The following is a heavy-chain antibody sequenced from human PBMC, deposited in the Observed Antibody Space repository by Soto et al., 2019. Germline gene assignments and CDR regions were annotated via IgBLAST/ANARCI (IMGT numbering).Heavy chain of an antibody. D-gene: IGHD4-17*01. J-gene: IGHJ4*02. Sequence: GGSLRLSCTAFGFTFSDHYMDWVRQAPGKGLEWVGRIRNKANSYTTEYADSVKGRFTISRDNSKNTLSLRMDSLRADDTAVYFCARRPVTYYFDYWGQGTLVTVSS. CDR3: ARRPVTYYFDY. V-gene: IGHV3-72*01. CDR1: GFTFSDHY. CDR2: IRNKANSYTT.